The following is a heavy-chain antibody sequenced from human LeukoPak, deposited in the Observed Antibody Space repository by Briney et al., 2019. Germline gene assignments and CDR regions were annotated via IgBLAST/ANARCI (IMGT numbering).Heavy chain of an antibody. J-gene: IGHJ4*02. V-gene: IGHV4-4*02. CDR3: AREGGDFRALDY. Sequence: PSETLSLTCGLPGGSVTSANWWTWVRQPPGKGLDWIGEVHLDGRTNYNPSLKSRVTMSVDLSENHISLKVTSITAADTAVYYCAREGGDFRALDYSGQGTLVTVSS. D-gene: IGHD2-21*01. CDR1: GGSVTSANW. CDR2: VHLDGRT.